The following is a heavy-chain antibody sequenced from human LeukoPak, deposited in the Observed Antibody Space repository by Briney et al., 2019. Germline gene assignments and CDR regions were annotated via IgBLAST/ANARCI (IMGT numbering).Heavy chain of an antibody. Sequence: SQTLSLTCTVSGGSISSYYWSWIRQPPGHGLEWIGYIHYSGSTNYSPSLKSRVTISVDTFKNQFYLKLSSVADADTAVYYCARVRDRSGYFYGFDYWGQGTLVTVSS. CDR2: IHYSGST. CDR3: ARVRDRSGYFYGFDY. J-gene: IGHJ4*02. V-gene: IGHV4-59*01. D-gene: IGHD3-22*01. CDR1: GGSISSYY.